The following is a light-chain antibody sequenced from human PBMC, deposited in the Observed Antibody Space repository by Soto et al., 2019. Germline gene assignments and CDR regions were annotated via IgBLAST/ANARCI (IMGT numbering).Light chain of an antibody. V-gene: IGKV3-11*01. Sequence: EIVLTQSQATLSLSPGERATFSCGASQSVSGYLAWYQQKPGQAPRLLIYDGSHRAAGIPSRFSGSGSGTDFTLTISGLEPEDFAVYYCQQRSNWLISFGPGTKVDIK. CDR2: DGS. CDR3: QQRSNWLIS. J-gene: IGKJ3*01. CDR1: QSVSGY.